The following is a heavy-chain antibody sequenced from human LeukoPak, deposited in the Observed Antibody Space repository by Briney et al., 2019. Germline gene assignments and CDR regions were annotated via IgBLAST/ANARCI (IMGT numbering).Heavy chain of an antibody. D-gene: IGHD5-12*01. CDR3: AKTPTRESSPFDY. CDR2: ISGSGGST. Sequence: PGGSLRLSCAASGFTFSSYGMSWVRQAPGKGLEWVSAISGSGGSTYYADSVKGRSTISRDNSKNTLYLQMNSLRAEDTAVYYCAKTPTRESSPFDYWGQGTLVTVSS. V-gene: IGHV3-23*01. CDR1: GFTFSSYG. J-gene: IGHJ4*02.